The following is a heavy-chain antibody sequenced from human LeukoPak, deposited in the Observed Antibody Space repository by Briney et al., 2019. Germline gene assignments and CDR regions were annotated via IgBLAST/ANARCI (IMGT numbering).Heavy chain of an antibody. Sequence: ASVKVSCKASGYNFGSYDINWVRQASGQGLEWIGWMNPYSGRTDFAPKFYGRLTMTRNTSINTAYMELSSLGSEDTAMYYCAKDGWDPLPGVLRYFDWLPTLNWFDPWGQGTLVTVSS. J-gene: IGHJ5*02. CDR3: AKDGWDPLPGVLRYFDWLPTLNWFDP. D-gene: IGHD3-9*01. CDR1: GYNFGSYD. CDR2: MNPYSGRT. V-gene: IGHV1-8*01.